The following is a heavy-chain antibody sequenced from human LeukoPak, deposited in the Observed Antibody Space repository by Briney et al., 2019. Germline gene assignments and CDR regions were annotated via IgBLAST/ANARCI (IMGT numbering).Heavy chain of an antibody. D-gene: IGHD4-11*01. Sequence: GGSLRLSSVASGFTFSNYWMSSLRQAPGKRLEWMANIKEDGSVKYYVDSLEGRFTISRDNAKNSLYLQMNSLRAEDTAVYYCARDHDYQSFDYWGQGTLVTVSS. V-gene: IGHV3-7*01. CDR2: IKEDGSVK. CDR3: ARDHDYQSFDY. J-gene: IGHJ4*02. CDR1: GFTFSNYW.